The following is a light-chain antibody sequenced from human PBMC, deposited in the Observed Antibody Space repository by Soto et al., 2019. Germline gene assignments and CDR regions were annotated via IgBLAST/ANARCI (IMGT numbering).Light chain of an antibody. CDR1: PSLAHSDGNSY. V-gene: IGKV2-24*01. CDR2: MIS. Sequence: DFVMTQTPHASPVTLGQPASSSCRSRPSLAHSDGNSYLSWLHQRPGQPPRLLIYMISNRFFGVPDPFSGSGAATDFTLTISRVEPDDVGVSYGMQATPPYTFGQGTKLEIK. CDR3: MQATPPYT. J-gene: IGKJ2*01.